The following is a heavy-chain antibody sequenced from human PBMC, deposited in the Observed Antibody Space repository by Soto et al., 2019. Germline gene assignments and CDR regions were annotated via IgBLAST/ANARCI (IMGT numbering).Heavy chain of an antibody. D-gene: IGHD1-1*01. J-gene: IGHJ4*02. Sequence: QVQLVESGGGVVQPGRSLRLSCAASGFTFSTYGMHWVRQAPGKGLEWVAVISYDGNNKYYADFVKGRFTISRDNSKNTLYLQMSSLRAEDTAVYYCAKSVYNWNDGFFDYWGQGTLVTVSS. CDR3: AKSVYNWNDGFFDY. V-gene: IGHV3-30*18. CDR1: GFTFSTYG. CDR2: ISYDGNNK.